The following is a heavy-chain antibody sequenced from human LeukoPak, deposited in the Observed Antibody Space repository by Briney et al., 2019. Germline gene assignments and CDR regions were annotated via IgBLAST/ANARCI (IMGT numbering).Heavy chain of an antibody. J-gene: IGHJ4*02. CDR1: GGPISSYY. CDR3: ARGYYLGY. CDR2: IYSSGST. Sequence: SETLSLTCTVSGGPISSYYWSWIRQPPGKGLEWIGYIYSSGSTNYNPSLKSRVTISVDTSKNQFSLKLSPVTAADTAVYYCARGYYLGYWGQGALVTVSS. V-gene: IGHV4-59*01.